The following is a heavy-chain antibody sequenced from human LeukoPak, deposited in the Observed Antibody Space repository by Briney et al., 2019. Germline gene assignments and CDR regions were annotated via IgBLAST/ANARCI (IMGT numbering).Heavy chain of an antibody. CDR2: INHSGST. CDR1: GGSISSGGYY. J-gene: IGHJ4*02. Sequence: EASETLSLTCTVSGGSISSGGYYWSWIRQPPGKGLEWIGEINHSGSTNYNPSLKSRVTISVDTSKNQFSLKLSSVTAADTAVYYCARGATAAGSKNFDYWGQGTLVTVSS. V-gene: IGHV4-39*07. D-gene: IGHD6-13*01. CDR3: ARGATAAGSKNFDY.